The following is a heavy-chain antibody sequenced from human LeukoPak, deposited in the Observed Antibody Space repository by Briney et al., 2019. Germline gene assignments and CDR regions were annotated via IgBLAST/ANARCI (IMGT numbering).Heavy chain of an antibody. D-gene: IGHD3-22*01. J-gene: IGHJ6*02. V-gene: IGHV3-30*03. CDR3: ARDLGPLLTYYDAPQALDV. CDR1: GFTFSNYG. Sequence: QPGGSLRLSCAASGFTFSNYGFHWVRQTPGEGLEWVAVISYDGDNKYYPDSVKGRFIISRDNSKNTLYLQMNSLRDEDTAVYFCARDLGPLLTYYDAPQALDVWGLGTTVTVSS. CDR2: ISYDGDNK.